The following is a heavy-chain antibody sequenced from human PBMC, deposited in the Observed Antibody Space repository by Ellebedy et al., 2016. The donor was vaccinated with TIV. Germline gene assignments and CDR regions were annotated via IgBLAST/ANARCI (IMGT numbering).Heavy chain of an antibody. V-gene: IGHV3-23*01. Sequence: GGSLRLXXAASGFTFSSYAMHWVRQAPGKGLEWVSAISGSGGSTYYADSVKGRFTISRDNSKNTLYLQMNSLRAEDTAVYYCAKEASEGIEGLFLFDYWGQGTLVTVSS. CDR3: AKEASEGIEGLFLFDY. CDR1: GFTFSSYA. D-gene: IGHD2-21*01. J-gene: IGHJ4*02. CDR2: ISGSGGST.